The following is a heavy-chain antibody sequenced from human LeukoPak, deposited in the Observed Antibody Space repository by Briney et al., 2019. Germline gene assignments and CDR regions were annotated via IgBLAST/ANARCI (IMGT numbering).Heavy chain of an antibody. CDR1: GFTFSRYG. V-gene: IGHV3-23*01. CDR2: ISGSGGIT. Sequence: GGSLRLSCAASGFTFSRYGMSWVRQAPGKGLEWVASISGSGGITYYADSVKGRFTISRDNAKNSLYLQMTSLRAEDTAVYYCARTGITVAPPFDYWGQGTLVTVSS. CDR3: ARTGITVAPPFDY. J-gene: IGHJ4*02. D-gene: IGHD4-23*01.